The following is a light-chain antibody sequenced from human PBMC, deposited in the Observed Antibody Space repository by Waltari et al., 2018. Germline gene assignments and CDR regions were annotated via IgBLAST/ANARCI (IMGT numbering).Light chain of an antibody. CDR1: SSDGGSYHY. V-gene: IGLV2-14*03. CDR3: SSYISSDTLEL. J-gene: IGLJ2*01. Sequence: HSALTQPASVPASPGQSLTISCTATSSDGGSYHYVSCYQQHPGKAPTRMIFDVSYRPSGISNRFSGSKSGNTASLTISGLQAEDEADYYCSSYISSDTLELFGGGTSLTVL. CDR2: DVS.